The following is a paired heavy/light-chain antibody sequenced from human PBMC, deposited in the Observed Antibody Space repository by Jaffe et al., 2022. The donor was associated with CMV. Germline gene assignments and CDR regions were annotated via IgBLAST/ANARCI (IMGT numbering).Heavy chain of an antibody. J-gene: IGHJ6*02. Sequence: EVQLLESGGGLVQPGGSLRLSCAASGFTFSSYAMSWVRQAPGKGLEWVSAISGSGGSTYYADSVKGRFTISRDNSKNTLYLQMNSLRAEDTAVYYCAKSDIVLMVYARSYYGMDVWGQGTTVTVSS. D-gene: IGHD2-8*01. CDR2: ISGSGGST. V-gene: IGHV3-23*01. CDR3: AKSDIVLMVYARSYYGMDV. CDR1: GFTFSSYA.
Light chain of an antibody. CDR2: GAS. CDR1: QSVSSN. CDR3: QQYNNWPRWT. V-gene: IGKV3-15*01. J-gene: IGKJ1*01. Sequence: EIVMTQSPATLSVSPGERATLSCRASQSVSSNLAWYQQKPGQAPRLLIYGASTRATGIPARFSGSGSGTEFTLTISSLQSEDFAVYYCQQYNNWPRWTFGQGTKVEIK.